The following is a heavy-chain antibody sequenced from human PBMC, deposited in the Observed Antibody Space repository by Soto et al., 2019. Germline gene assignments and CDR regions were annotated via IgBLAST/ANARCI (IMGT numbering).Heavy chain of an antibody. CDR1: GFTFSNAW. V-gene: IGHV3-15*01. J-gene: IGHJ4*02. CDR2: IKSKADGGTT. CDR3: TTDADQLWFNY. Sequence: RRLSCAASGFTFSNAWMSWVRQAPGKGLEWVGRIKSKADGGTTDYAAPVKGRFTISRDDSKNTLYLQMNSLKTEDTAVYYCTTDADQLWFNYWGQGTLVTVSS. D-gene: IGHD5-18*01.